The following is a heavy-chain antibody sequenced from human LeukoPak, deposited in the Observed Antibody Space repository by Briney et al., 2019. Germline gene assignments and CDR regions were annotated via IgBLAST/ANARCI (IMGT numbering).Heavy chain of an antibody. D-gene: IGHD1-26*01. CDR3: ARSRETSSGRGSYRFDP. J-gene: IGHJ5*02. CDR1: GYTFTSYG. V-gene: IGHV1-18*01. CDR2: ISAYNGNT. Sequence: ASVKVSCKASGYTFTSYGISWVRQAPGQGLEWMGWISAYNGNTDYAQKLQGRVTMTTDTSTSTAYMELRSLRSDDTAVYYCARSRETSSGRGSYRFDPWGRGTLVTVSS.